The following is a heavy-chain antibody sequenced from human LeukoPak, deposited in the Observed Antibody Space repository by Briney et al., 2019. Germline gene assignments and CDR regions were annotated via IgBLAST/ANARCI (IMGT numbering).Heavy chain of an antibody. CDR2: IYPDDSDT. D-gene: IGHD2-2*01. Sequence: GESLKISCKGSGYSFTSYWIGWVRQMPGKGLELMGIIYPDDSDTRYIPSFHGQVTISADKSISTLYLQWSSLKASDTAMYYCARSCTSTSCYLTDAFDIWGQGTMVTVSS. V-gene: IGHV5-51*01. CDR3: ARSCTSTSCYLTDAFDI. CDR1: GYSFTSYW. J-gene: IGHJ3*02.